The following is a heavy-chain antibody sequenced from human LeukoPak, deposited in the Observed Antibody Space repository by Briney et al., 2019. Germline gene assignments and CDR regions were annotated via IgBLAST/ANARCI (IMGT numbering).Heavy chain of an antibody. Sequence: PGGSVRLSCAASGFTFSSYSMNWVRQAPGKGLEWVSSISCSSSYTYYADSLKGRFTISRDNAKNSLYLQMNSLRAEDTAVYYCAKQRFGWGDIDYWGQGTLVTVSS. J-gene: IGHJ4*02. CDR3: AKQRFGWGDIDY. D-gene: IGHD6-19*01. CDR2: ISCSSSYT. V-gene: IGHV3-21*01. CDR1: GFTFSSYS.